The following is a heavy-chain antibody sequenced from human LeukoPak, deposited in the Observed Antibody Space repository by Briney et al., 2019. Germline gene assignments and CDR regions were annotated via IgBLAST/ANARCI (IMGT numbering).Heavy chain of an antibody. CDR1: GGSFSGYY. Sequence: SETLSLTCAVYGGSFSGYYWSWIRQPPGKGLEWIGEINHSGSTNYNPSLKSRVTISVDKSKNQFSLKLSSVTAADTAVYYCARGLPTWATGQDYYYYYYMDVWGKGTTVTVSS. V-gene: IGHV4-34*01. CDR2: INHSGST. J-gene: IGHJ6*03. CDR3: ARGLPTWATGQDYYYYYYMDV. D-gene: IGHD2/OR15-2a*01.